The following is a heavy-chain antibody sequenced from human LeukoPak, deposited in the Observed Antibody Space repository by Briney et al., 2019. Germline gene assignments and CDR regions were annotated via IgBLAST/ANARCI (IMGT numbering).Heavy chain of an antibody. V-gene: IGHV3-48*01. J-gene: IGHJ4*02. D-gene: IGHD5-24*01. CDR1: GFMFSDYS. CDR3: ARDYKYAFDN. Sequence: GGSLRLSCAASGFMFSDYSMNWVRQAPGKGLEWISYIGIDSGNTNYANSVKGRFTISGDKAKNSLYLQMNSLRVEDTAVYYCARDYKYAFDNWGQGTLVTVSS. CDR2: IGIDSGNT.